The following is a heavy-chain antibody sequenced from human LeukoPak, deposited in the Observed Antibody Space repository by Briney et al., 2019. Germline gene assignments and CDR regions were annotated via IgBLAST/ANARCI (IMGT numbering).Heavy chain of an antibody. V-gene: IGHV3-21*01. CDR3: ARDPIFGVVTYHSDY. CDR1: GFTFSSYS. D-gene: IGHD3-3*01. CDR2: ISSSSSYI. J-gene: IGHJ4*02. Sequence: GGSLRLSCAASGFTFSSYSMNWVRQAPGKGLEWVSSISSSSSYIYYADSVKGRFTISRDNAKNSLYLQMNSLRAEDTAVYYCARDPIFGVVTYHSDYWGQGTLVTVSS.